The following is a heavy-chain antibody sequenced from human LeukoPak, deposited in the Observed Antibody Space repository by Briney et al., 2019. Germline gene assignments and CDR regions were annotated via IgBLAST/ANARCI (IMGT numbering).Heavy chain of an antibody. CDR1: GFSVSNTY. J-gene: IGHJ4*02. Sequence: PGGSLRLSCAASGFSVSNTYMSWVRQAPGKGLELVSIIYSGGNTYYADSVKGRFTISRDNSKNTLYLQMNRLRPEDTAVYYCTRGTVTAPDYWGQGTLVTVS. V-gene: IGHV3-53*01. D-gene: IGHD2-21*02. CDR3: TRGTVTAPDY. CDR2: IYSGGNT.